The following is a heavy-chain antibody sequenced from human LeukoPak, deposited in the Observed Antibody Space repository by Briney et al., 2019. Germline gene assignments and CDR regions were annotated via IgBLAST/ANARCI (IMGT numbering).Heavy chain of an antibody. CDR1: GGSISSGSYY. CDR3: ARVKGDAFDI. Sequence: SETLSLTCTVSGGSISSGSYYWSWIRQPAGKGLEWIGRIYTSGSTNYNPSLKSRVTISVDTSKNQFSLKLSSVTAADTAVYYCARVKGDAFDIWGQGTMVTVSS. CDR2: IYTSGST. J-gene: IGHJ3*02. V-gene: IGHV4-61*02.